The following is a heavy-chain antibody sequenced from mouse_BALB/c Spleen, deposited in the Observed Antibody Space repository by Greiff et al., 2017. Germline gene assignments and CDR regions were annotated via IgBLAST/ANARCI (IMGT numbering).Heavy chain of an antibody. J-gene: IGHJ2*01. CDR2: LNPSTGYT. D-gene: IGHD4-1*01. Sequence: VQLQESGAELAKPGASVKMSCKASGYTFTSYWMHWVKQRPGQGLEWIGYLNPSTGYTEYNQKFKDKATLTADKSSSTAYMQLSSLTSEDSAVYYCARSGAGTDYWGQGTTLTVSS. V-gene: IGHV1-7*01. CDR3: ARSGAGTDY. CDR1: GYTFTSYW.